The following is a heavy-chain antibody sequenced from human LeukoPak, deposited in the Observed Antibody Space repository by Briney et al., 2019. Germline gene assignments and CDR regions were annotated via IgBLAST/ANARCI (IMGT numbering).Heavy chain of an antibody. V-gene: IGHV3-74*01. D-gene: IGHD1-26*01. CDR1: GFSLNGHW. Sequence: GESLRLSCAASGFSLNGHWMHWVRHAPGKGLVWVSRVDSDGTNTNYADSVRGRFTISRDNSKNTLHLQMNNLRAEDTAVYFCAKYFLSGSYYHLDYWGQGTLVTVSS. CDR2: VDSDGTNT. CDR3: AKYFLSGSYYHLDY. J-gene: IGHJ4*02.